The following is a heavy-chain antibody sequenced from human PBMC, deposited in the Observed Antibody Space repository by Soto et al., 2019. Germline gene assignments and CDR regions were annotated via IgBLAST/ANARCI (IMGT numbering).Heavy chain of an antibody. CDR3: ARQATIFGVVIRAWYFDL. Sequence: QVQLVQSGAEVKKPGASVKVSCKASGYTFTSYGISWVRQAPGHGLEWMGWISAYNGNTNYAQKIQGRVTMTTDTPTSTAYMELRSLRSDDTAVYYCARQATIFGVVIRAWYFDLWGRGTLVTVSS. J-gene: IGHJ2*01. CDR2: ISAYNGNT. D-gene: IGHD3-3*01. CDR1: GYTFTSYG. V-gene: IGHV1-18*04.